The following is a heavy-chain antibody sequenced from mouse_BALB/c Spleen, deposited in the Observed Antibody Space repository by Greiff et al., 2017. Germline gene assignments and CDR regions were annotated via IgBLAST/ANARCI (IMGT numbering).Heavy chain of an antibody. CDR2: IDPANGNT. V-gene: IGHV14-3*02. Sequence: VQLQQSGAELVKPGASVKLSCTASGFNIKDSYMHWVKQRPEQGLEWIGRIDPANGNTKYDPKFQGKATITADTSSNTAYLQLSSLTSEDTAVYFSARGAGTGSWFAYWGQGALVTVSA. J-gene: IGHJ3*01. CDR1: GFNIKDSY. D-gene: IGHD2-14*01. CDR3: ARGAGTGSWFAY.